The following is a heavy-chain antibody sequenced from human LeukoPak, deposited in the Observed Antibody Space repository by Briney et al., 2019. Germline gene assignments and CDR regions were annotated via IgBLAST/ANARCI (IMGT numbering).Heavy chain of an antibody. Sequence: GGSLRLSCAGSGFTFGGYGMHWFRQTPGKGLEWVAVIAYDGSSAFYADSVKGRFTISRDNSKNTMSVQMDDLRAEDTAVYYCTRYNNDHFDYWGQGTLVTVSS. V-gene: IGHV3-33*01. CDR2: IAYDGSSA. D-gene: IGHD1-14*01. CDR3: TRYNNDHFDY. J-gene: IGHJ4*02. CDR1: GFTFGGYG.